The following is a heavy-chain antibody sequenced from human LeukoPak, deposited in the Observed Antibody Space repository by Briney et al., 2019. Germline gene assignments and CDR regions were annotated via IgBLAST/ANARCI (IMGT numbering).Heavy chain of an antibody. J-gene: IGHJ3*02. D-gene: IGHD2-2*01. CDR2: VWYDGTNK. V-gene: IGHV3-33*01. CDR3: ARYCSSTSCSHNAFDI. CDR1: GFSLRTTG. Sequence: PGGSLRLSCAAFGFSLRTTGMHWVRQAPGKGLEWVAVVWYDGTNKHYADSVKGRFTISRDNSKNTLYLQMNSLRIEDTAVYYCARYCSSTSCSHNAFDIWGQGTLVTVSS.